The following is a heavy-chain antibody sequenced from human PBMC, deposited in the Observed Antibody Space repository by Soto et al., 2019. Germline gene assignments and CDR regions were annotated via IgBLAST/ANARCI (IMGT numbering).Heavy chain of an antibody. Sequence: PGGSLRLSCTTSGFTFGDYAMSWFRQAPGKGLEWGGLIRSKAYGGTTEYAASVKGRFTISRDDSKSIAYMQMNSLKTEDTALYYCARALRYCSTTACYFAFDIWGRGTLVTVSS. CDR3: ARALRYCSTTACYFAFDI. V-gene: IGHV3-49*03. D-gene: IGHD2-2*01. J-gene: IGHJ3*02. CDR1: GFTFGDYA. CDR2: IRSKAYGGTT.